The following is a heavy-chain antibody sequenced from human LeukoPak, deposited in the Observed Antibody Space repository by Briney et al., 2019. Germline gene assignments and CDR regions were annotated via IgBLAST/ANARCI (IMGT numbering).Heavy chain of an antibody. CDR1: GFTVSIYD. CDR2: IYSGGST. D-gene: IGHD4-23*01. CDR3: ARARGGNGGFDY. V-gene: IGHV3-53*01. J-gene: IGHJ4*02. Sequence: GGSLRLSCAASGFTVSIYDMCWVRQAPGKGREWVSVIYSGGSTYYADSVKGRFTISRDDSKNTLYLQMNSLRAEDTAVYYCARARGGNGGFDYWGQGTLVTVSS.